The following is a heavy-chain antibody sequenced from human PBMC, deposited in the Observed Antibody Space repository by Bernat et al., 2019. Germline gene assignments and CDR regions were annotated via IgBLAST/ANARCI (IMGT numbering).Heavy chain of an antibody. Sequence: QVQLVESGGGVVQPGRSLRLSCAASGFTFSSYGMHWVRQAPGKGLEGVAVISYDGSNKYYADSVKGRFTISRDNSKNTLYLQMNSLRAEDTAVYYCAKAGKEFGEFGDFDYWGQGTLVTVSS. CDR3: AKAGKEFGEFGDFDY. CDR1: GFTFSSYG. J-gene: IGHJ4*02. CDR2: ISYDGSNK. V-gene: IGHV3-30*18. D-gene: IGHD3-10*01.